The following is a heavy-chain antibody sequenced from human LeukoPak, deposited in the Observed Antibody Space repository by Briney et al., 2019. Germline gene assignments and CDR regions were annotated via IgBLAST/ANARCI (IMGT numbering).Heavy chain of an antibody. D-gene: IGHD3-22*01. CDR3: AREYYFDNSGYYGVGDY. J-gene: IGHJ4*02. V-gene: IGHV1-2*02. CDR2: FNPNSGGT. Sequence: GASVTVSFKASGYTFTAYYIHWVRQAPGPGLEWMGWFNPNSGGTNYAQEFQGRVTITRDTSISTAYMELSRLRSDDTAVYYCAREYYFDNSGYYGVGDYWGQGNLVTVSS. CDR1: GYTFTAYY.